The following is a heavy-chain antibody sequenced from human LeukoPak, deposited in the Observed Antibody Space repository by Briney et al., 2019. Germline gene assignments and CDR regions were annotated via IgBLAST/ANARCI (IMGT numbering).Heavy chain of an antibody. V-gene: IGHV1-18*01. Sequence: ASVKVSCKASGYTFTSYGISWVRQAPGQGLEWMGWISAYNGNTNYEQKLQGRVTMTTDTSTSAAYMELRSLRSDDTAVYYCARDLSVVVPAANDYWGQGTLVTVSS. CDR3: ARDLSVVVPAANDY. J-gene: IGHJ4*02. CDR1: GYTFTSYG. CDR2: ISAYNGNT. D-gene: IGHD2-2*01.